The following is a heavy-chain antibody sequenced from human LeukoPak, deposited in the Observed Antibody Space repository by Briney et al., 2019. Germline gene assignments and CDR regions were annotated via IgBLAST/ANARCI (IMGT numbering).Heavy chain of an antibody. Sequence: GGSLRLSCAASGFTFSSYEMNWVRQAPGKGLEWVSYISSSGSTIYYVDSVKGRFTISRDNAKNSLYLQMNSLRAEDTAFYYCTRDFSSRWYTELFDHWGRGTLVTVSS. CDR3: TRDFSSRWYTELFDH. V-gene: IGHV3-48*03. CDR2: ISSSGSTI. D-gene: IGHD6-13*01. J-gene: IGHJ4*02. CDR1: GFTFSSYE.